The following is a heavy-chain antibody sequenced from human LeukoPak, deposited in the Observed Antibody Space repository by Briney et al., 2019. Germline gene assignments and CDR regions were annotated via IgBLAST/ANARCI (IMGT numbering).Heavy chain of an antibody. Sequence: GESLKISCKGSGYTFTSYWIGWVGQMPGRGLDWMGIIYPGDSDTRYSPSFQGQVTISADKSISTAYLQWSSLKVSDTATYYYAGPCHYASDIWGQGTMVTVSS. D-gene: IGHD3-16*01. V-gene: IGHV5-51*01. J-gene: IGHJ3*02. CDR2: IYPGDSDT. CDR3: AGPCHYASDI. CDR1: GYTFTSYW.